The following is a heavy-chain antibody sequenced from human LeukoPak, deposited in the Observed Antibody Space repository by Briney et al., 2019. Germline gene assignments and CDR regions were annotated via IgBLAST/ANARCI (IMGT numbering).Heavy chain of an antibody. CDR2: IYYSGST. D-gene: IGHD2-15*01. Sequence: PSETLSLTCTVSGGSISSSSYYWGCIRQPPGRGLEWIGSIYYSGSTYYNPSLTSRVTISVDTSKNQFSLKLSSVTAADTAVYYCVRAGGSYYYYYYMDVWGKGTTVTVSS. CDR3: VRAGGSYYYYYYMDV. CDR1: GGSISSSSYY. J-gene: IGHJ6*03. V-gene: IGHV4-39*01.